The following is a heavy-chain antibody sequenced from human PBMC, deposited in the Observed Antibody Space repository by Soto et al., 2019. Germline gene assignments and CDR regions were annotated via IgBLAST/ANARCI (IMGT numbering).Heavy chain of an antibody. J-gene: IGHJ6*02. V-gene: IGHV4-39*01. CDR3: ARQAGRAYGSGSYYNHYYYYYGMDV. D-gene: IGHD3-10*01. Sequence: LETHPHTSTVSGGTSISSSYCWGWIRKPPGKGLEWIGSIYYSGSTYYNPSLKSRVTISVDTSKNQFSLKLSSVTAADTAVYYCARQAGRAYGSGSYYNHYYYYYGMDVWGQGTTVTVSS. CDR2: IYYSGST. CDR1: GGTSISSSYC.